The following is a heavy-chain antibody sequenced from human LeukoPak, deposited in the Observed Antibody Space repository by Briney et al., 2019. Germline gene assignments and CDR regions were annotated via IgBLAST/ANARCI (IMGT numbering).Heavy chain of an antibody. V-gene: IGHV3-23*01. CDR1: GFTFSTYW. CDR2: ISSRGGST. J-gene: IGHJ4*02. D-gene: IGHD6-19*01. Sequence: PGGSLRLSCAASGFTFSTYWVHWVRQAPGRGLVWVSVISSRGGSTYYADSVKGRFTISRDNSKNTLYLQMNSLRVEDTAVYYCARDWGSGWYFDYWGQGTLVTVSS. CDR3: ARDWGSGWYFDY.